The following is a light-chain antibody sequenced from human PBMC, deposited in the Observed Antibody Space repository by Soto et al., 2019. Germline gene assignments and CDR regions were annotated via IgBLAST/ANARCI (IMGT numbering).Light chain of an antibody. J-gene: IGKJ4*01. V-gene: IGKV3-15*01. CDR2: RTA. Sequence: IVLTQSPGTLSVSPWERATLSCRASRQIISSNLAWYQQKPGQAPRLLMFRTASRATGFPARCSGSGSGTEFNLTISSLQSEDFGVYYCQQYNNWPRATFGGGTKVDIK. CDR3: QQYNNWPRAT. CDR1: RQIISSN.